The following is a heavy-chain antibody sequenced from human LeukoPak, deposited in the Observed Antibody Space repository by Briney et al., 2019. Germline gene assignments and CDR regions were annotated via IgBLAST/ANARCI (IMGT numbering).Heavy chain of an antibody. Sequence: GESLKISCKGSGYSFTSYWIGWVRQMPGKGLEWMGIIYPGDSDTRYSPSFQGQVTISADKSISTAYLQWSSLKASDTAMYSCASQGIYYYDSSGYNNWFDPWGQGTLVTVSS. D-gene: IGHD3-22*01. CDR3: ASQGIYYYDSSGYNNWFDP. CDR1: GYSFTSYW. J-gene: IGHJ5*02. CDR2: IYPGDSDT. V-gene: IGHV5-51*01.